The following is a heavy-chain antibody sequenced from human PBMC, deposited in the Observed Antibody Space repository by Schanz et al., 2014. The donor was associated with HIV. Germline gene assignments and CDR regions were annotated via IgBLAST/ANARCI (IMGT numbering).Heavy chain of an antibody. CDR2: ISHDGSKK. J-gene: IGHJ5*02. Sequence: VQVLESGGGSVQPGGSLRLSCAASGFTFSSYGMYWVRQAPGKGLEGVAVISHDGSKKYYADSVRGRITISRDNSKNTLYLQMNSLRPEDTAVYYCAKDKSRHTYSSSSIFDPWGQGTLVTVSS. CDR1: GFTFSSYG. D-gene: IGHD6-13*01. CDR3: AKDKSRHTYSSSSIFDP. V-gene: IGHV3-30*18.